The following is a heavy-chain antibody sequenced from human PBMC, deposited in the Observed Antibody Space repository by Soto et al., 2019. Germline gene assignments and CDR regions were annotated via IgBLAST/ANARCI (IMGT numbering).Heavy chain of an antibody. J-gene: IGHJ4*02. CDR3: AKESGADFGDDYDY. Sequence: EVQVLESGGGLVQPGGSLRLSCSASGFTFRNFAMGWVRQAPGKGLEWVSTISDSGGSTYYADSVKGRFTISRDNSKNRLYLQMKSLGAEDTAVYYCAKESGADFGDDYDYGGQGTLVSVS. CDR1: GFTFRNFA. V-gene: IGHV3-23*01. D-gene: IGHD4-17*01. CDR2: ISDSGGST.